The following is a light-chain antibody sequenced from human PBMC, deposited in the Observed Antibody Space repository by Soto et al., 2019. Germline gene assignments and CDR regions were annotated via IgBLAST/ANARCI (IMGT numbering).Light chain of an antibody. CDR2: DAS. CDR1: QTVRNNY. Sequence: EIVLTQSPATLSLSPGERATLSCRASQTVRNNYLAWYQQKPGQAPRLLIYDASSRATGIPDRFSGGGSGTDFTLTISSLQSEDFAVYYCQQRSNWPPWTFGQGTKVDIK. J-gene: IGKJ1*01. V-gene: IGKV3D-20*02. CDR3: QQRSNWPPWT.